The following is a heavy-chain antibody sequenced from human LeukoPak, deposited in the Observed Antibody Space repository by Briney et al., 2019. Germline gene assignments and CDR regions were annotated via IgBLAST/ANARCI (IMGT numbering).Heavy chain of an antibody. CDR3: ARIYAD. J-gene: IGHJ4*02. V-gene: IGHV3-7*01. CDR2: IKEDGSEK. CDR1: GFTFGDYW. D-gene: IGHD2-2*02. Sequence: GGSLRLSCTASGFTFGDYWLNWVRQAPVKGLEWVANIKEDGSEKYYVDSVKGRFTISRDNAKRSLYLQMNSLRAEDTAVYFCARIYADWGQGTLVTVSS.